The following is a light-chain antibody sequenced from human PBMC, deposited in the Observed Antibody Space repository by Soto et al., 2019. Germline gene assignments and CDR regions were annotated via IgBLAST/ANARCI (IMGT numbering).Light chain of an antibody. CDR3: QQYDGSLWT. CDR2: GAS. V-gene: IGKV3-20*01. CDR1: QSVSSSY. J-gene: IGKJ1*01. Sequence: EIVLTQSPGTLSLSPGERATLSCRASQSVSSSYLAWYQQKPGQAPRHLIFGASNRATGIPDSFSGSGSGTDFTLTISRLEPEDFAVYYCQQYDGSLWTFGQGTKVEI.